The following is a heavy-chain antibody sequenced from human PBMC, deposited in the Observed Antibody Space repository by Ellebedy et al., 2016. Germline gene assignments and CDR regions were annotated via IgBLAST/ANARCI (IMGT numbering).Heavy chain of an antibody. J-gene: IGHJ4*02. D-gene: IGHD3-22*01. CDR3: ARDYYDSSGYDY. CDR1: GFTFSSYA. Sequence: GESLKISXAASGFTFSSYAMSWVRQAPGKGLEWVSSISSSSSYIYYADSVKGRFTISRDNAKNSLYLQMNSLRAEDTAVYYCARDYYDSSGYDYWGQGTLVTVSS. CDR2: ISSSSSYI. V-gene: IGHV3-21*01.